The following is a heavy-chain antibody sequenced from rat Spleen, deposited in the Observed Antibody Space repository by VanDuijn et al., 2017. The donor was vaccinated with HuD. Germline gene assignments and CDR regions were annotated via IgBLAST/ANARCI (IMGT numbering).Heavy chain of an antibody. CDR3: ARQYYYDGYYRDY. Sequence: QVHLKESGPGRVQPSQTLSLTCTVSGFSLSRHGVIWVRQPPGKGLEWMGVIWGNGNTNYTSALKSRLSISRDTSKSQVFLKMNNLQTEDTAMYFCARQYYYDGYYRDYWGQGVMVTVSS. J-gene: IGHJ2*01. V-gene: IGHV2S61*01. CDR1: GFSLSRHG. D-gene: IGHD1-12*03. CDR2: IWGNGNT.